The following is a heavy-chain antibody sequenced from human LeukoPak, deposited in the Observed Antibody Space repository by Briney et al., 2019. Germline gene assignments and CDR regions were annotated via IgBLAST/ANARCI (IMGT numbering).Heavy chain of an antibody. CDR1: GFTFSSYA. V-gene: IGHV3-30*04. J-gene: IGHJ4*02. Sequence: RSLRLSCAASGFTFSSYAMHWVRQAPGKGLEWVAVISYDGSNKYYADSMKGRFTISRDNSKNTLYLQMNSLRAEDTAVYYCARDNCSSTSCPSQFDYWGQGTLVTVSS. CDR2: ISYDGSNK. CDR3: ARDNCSSTSCPSQFDY. D-gene: IGHD2-2*01.